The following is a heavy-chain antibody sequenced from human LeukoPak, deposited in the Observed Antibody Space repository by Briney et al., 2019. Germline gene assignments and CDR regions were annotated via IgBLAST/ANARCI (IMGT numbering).Heavy chain of an antibody. Sequence: GGSLRLSCAASGFTFSSYSMNWVRQAPGKGLEWVSYISSSSSTIYYADSVKGRFTISRDNAKNSLYLQMNSLRAEDTAIYYCARGVGLAYYYYYMDVWGKGTTVSISS. V-gene: IGHV3-48*01. CDR1: GFTFSSYS. CDR2: ISSSSSTI. CDR3: ARGVGLAYYYYYMDV. J-gene: IGHJ6*03.